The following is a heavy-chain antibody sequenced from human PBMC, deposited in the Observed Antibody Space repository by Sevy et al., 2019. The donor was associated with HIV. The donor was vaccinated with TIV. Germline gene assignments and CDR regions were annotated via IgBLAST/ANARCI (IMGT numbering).Heavy chain of an antibody. V-gene: IGHV3-13*01. CDR3: ARALGGSYDAFDI. CDR1: GFTFSSYD. CDR2: IGTAGDT. Sequence: GGSLRLSCAASGFTFSSYDMHWVRQATGKGLEWVSVIGTAGDTYYPGSVKGRFTISRENAKNSLYLQMNSLRAGDTAVYYCARALGGSYDAFDIWGQGTMVTVSS. D-gene: IGHD1-26*01. J-gene: IGHJ3*02.